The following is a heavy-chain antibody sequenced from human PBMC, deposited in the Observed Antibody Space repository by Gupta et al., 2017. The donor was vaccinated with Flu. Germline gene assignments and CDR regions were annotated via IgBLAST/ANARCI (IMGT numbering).Heavy chain of an antibody. J-gene: IGHJ5*02. CDR1: GFKFDDYA. CDR2: ISWNRDRI. V-gene: IGHV3-9*01. CDR3: LKHISRGPEYNWFEL. Sequence: EVQLVESGGGLVQPGRSLRLSCTVSGFKFDDYAMHWVRQAPGKGLEWVSGISWNRDRIVYADAGKGRFTISRDSDKSSRYLQMNSLKNEEKDFYYCLKHISRGPEYNWFELWGHGTLVTVSS. D-gene: IGHD6-13*01.